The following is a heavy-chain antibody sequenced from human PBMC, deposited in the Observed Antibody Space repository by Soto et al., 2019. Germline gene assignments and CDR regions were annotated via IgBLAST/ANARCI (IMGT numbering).Heavy chain of an antibody. CDR2: ISAYNGNT. D-gene: IGHD3-3*01. CDR1: GYTFTSYG. Sequence: ASVKVSCKASGYTFTSYGISWVRQAPGQGLEWMGWISAYNGNTNYAQKLQGRVTMTTDTSTSTAYMELRSLRSDDTAVYYCARELRDFWSGYPIDAFDIWGQGTMVTVSS. J-gene: IGHJ3*02. CDR3: ARELRDFWSGYPIDAFDI. V-gene: IGHV1-18*01.